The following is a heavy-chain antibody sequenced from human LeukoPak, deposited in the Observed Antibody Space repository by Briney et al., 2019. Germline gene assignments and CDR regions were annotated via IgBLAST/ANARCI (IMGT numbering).Heavy chain of an antibody. CDR3: ARRGRYCSGGSCYYFDY. CDR1: GGSFSGYY. V-gene: IGHV4-34*01. CDR2: INHSGST. D-gene: IGHD2-15*01. J-gene: IGHJ4*02. Sequence: SETLSLTCAVYGGSFSGYYWSWIRQPPGKGLEWIGEINHSGSTNYNPSLKSRVTISVDTSKNQFSLKLSSVTAADTAVYYCARRGRYCSGGSCYYFDYWGQGTLVTVSS.